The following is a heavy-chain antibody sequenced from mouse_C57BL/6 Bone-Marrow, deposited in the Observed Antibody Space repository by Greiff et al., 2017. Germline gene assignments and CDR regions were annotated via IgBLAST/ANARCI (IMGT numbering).Heavy chain of an antibody. CDR1: GYTFTSYS. CDR2: IHPNSGST. J-gene: IGHJ4*01. Sequence: QVQLQQPGAELVKPGASVKLSCKASGYTFTSYSMHWVKQRPGQGLEWIGMIHPNSGSTNYNEKFKSKATLTVDKSSSTAYMQLSSLTSEDSAVYYCAREYYNYYAMDYWGQGTSVTVSS. CDR3: AREYYNYYAMDY. D-gene: IGHD1-1*01. V-gene: IGHV1-64*01.